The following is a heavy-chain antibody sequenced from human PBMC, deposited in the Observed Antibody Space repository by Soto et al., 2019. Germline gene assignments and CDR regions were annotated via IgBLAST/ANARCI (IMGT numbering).Heavy chain of an antibody. CDR2: INTSDSHT. D-gene: IGHD4-4*01. J-gene: IGHJ6*02. Sequence: PGESLKISCRGSGYSFTSYCISWVRQMPGKGREWMGRINTSDSHTNYSPYFQGHVTISTDKSISTAYLQWSSLKASDTAMYYCSGGTVTNYSYYYGMDVWGQGTTVTVSS. CDR3: SGGTVTNYSYYYGMDV. CDR1: GYSFTSYC. V-gene: IGHV5-10-1*01.